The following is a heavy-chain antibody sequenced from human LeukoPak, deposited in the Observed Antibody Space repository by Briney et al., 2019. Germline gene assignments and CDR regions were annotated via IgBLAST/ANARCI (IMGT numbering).Heavy chain of an antibody. CDR2: IRNDGTIK. D-gene: IGHD6-25*01. Sequence: PGGSLRLSCAASGFTFRTYGMHWVRRAPGKGLEWVAFIRNDGTIKYYADSVKGRFTISRDNSKNTLYLQMNSLRAEDTAVYYCAKTAGSGWGNFTSGGRGTLLTFSP. V-gene: IGHV3-30*02. CDR3: AKTAGSGWGNFTS. J-gene: IGHJ4*02. CDR1: GFTFRTYG.